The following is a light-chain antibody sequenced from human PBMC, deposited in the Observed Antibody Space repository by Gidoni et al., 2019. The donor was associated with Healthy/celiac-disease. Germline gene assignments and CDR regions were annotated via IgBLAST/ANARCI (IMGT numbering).Light chain of an antibody. Sequence: DIQMTQSPSSLSASVGDRVTITCRASQDISNYLNWYQQKPGKAPKLLIYDASNLETGVPSRFSGSGSGTDFTFTISSLQPEDIATYYCQQYDNLPPLTFXPXTKVDIK. J-gene: IGKJ3*01. CDR1: QDISNY. CDR3: QQYDNLPPLT. V-gene: IGKV1-33*01. CDR2: DAS.